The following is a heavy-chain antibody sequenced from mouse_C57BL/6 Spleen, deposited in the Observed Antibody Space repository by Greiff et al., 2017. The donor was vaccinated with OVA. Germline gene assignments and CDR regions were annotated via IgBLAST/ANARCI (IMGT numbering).Heavy chain of an antibody. CDR1: GFSINSDCY. Sequence: VQLKQSGPSLVRPSQTLSLTCTVTGFSINSDCYWIWIRQFPGNKLEYIGYTFYSGITYYNPSLESRTYITRDTSKNQFSLKLSSVTTEDTATYYCAREGRDGYPGAMDYWGQGTSVTVSS. CDR2: TFYSGIT. J-gene: IGHJ4*01. CDR3: AREGRDGYPGAMDY. V-gene: IGHV3-3*01. D-gene: IGHD2-3*01.